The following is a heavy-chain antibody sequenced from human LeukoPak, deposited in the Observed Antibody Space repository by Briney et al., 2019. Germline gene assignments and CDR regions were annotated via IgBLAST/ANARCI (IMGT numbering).Heavy chain of an antibody. CDR2: VNLQGST. V-gene: IGHV4-4*02. J-gene: IGHJ4*02. CDR1: GGSITNTNY. CDR3: AREGGPYRPLDY. Sequence: ASETLSLTCGVSGGSITNTNYWTWVRQPPGKGLEWIGEVNLQGSTNYNPSLMGRVAIAVDTSENHISLQLTSVTAADTAVYYCAREGGPYRPLDYSGQGTLVTVSS.